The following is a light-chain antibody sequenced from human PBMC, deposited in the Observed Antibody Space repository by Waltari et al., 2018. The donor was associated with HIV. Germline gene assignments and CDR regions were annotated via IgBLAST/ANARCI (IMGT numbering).Light chain of an antibody. CDR1: QNIHKF. J-gene: IGKJ3*01. V-gene: IGKV1-39*01. CDR3: LQTYKTPLT. Sequence: DIQMTQSPTSLSASVGDRVIFTCRASQNIHKFLNWFQQKPGKAPELLILAASSLHNGVPSRFSGSGSGTDFTLTINGLQREDFATYYCLQTYKTPLTFGPGTKLEIK. CDR2: AAS.